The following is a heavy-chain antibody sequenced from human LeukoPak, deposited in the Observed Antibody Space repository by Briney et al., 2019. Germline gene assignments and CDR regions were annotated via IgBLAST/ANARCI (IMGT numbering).Heavy chain of an antibody. V-gene: IGHV4-39*07. Sequence: PSETLSLTCTVSGGSISSSSYYWGWIRQPPGKGLEWIGSIYYSGSTYYNPSLKSRVTISVDTSKNQFSLKLSSVTAADTAVYYCARSRYYYDSSGYYGYYFDFWGQGTLVTVSS. J-gene: IGHJ4*02. CDR1: GGSISSSSYY. CDR3: ARSRYYYDSSGYYGYYFDF. D-gene: IGHD3-22*01. CDR2: IYYSGST.